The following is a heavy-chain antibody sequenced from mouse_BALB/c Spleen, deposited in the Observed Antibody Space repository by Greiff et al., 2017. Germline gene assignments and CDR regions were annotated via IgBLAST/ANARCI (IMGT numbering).Heavy chain of an antibody. CDR2: IYPGDGDT. CDR3: AREDGNYLYAMDY. V-gene: IGHV1-80*01. CDR1: GYAFSSYW. D-gene: IGHD2-1*01. Sequence: QVQLQQSGAELVRPGSSVKISCKASGYAFSSYWMNWVKQRPGQGLEWIGQIYPGDGDTNYNGKFKGKATLTADKSSSTAYMQLSSLTSEDSAVYFCAREDGNYLYAMDYWGQGTSVTVSS. J-gene: IGHJ4*01.